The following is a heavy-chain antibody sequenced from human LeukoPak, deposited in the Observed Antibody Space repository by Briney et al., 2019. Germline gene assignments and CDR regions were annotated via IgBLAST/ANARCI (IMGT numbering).Heavy chain of an antibody. V-gene: IGHV1-24*01. CDR1: GYTLTELS. J-gene: IGHJ4*02. D-gene: IGHD3-3*01. CDR2: FDPEDGET. Sequence: ASVKVSCKVSGYTLTELSMHWVRQAPGKGLEWMGGFDPEDGETIYAQKFQGRVTMTEDTSTDTACMELSSLRSEDTAVYYCATKALADFWSGYSLGYWGQGTLVTVSS. CDR3: ATKALADFWSGYSLGY.